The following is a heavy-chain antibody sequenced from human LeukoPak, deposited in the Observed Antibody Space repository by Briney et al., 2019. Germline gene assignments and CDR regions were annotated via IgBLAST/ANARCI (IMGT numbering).Heavy chain of an antibody. V-gene: IGHV3-73*01. CDR1: GFTFSGSA. D-gene: IGHD4-11*01. CDR3: NPHSNYGWN. J-gene: IGHJ4*02. CDR2: IRSKANSYAT. Sequence: SGGSLRLSCAAPGFTFSGSAMHWVRQASGKGLEWVGRIRSKANSYATAYAASVKGRFTISRDDSKNTAYLQMNSLKTEDTAVYYCNPHSNYGWNWGQGTLVTVSS.